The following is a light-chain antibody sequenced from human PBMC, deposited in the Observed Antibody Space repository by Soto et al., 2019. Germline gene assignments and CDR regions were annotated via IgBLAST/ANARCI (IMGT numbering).Light chain of an antibody. CDR3: QSYDSSLSAH. CDR2: GNS. J-gene: IGLJ1*01. V-gene: IGLV1-40*01. CDR1: SSNIGAGFD. Sequence: QAVVAQPPSVSGAPGQRVTISCTGSSSNIGAGFDVHWYQQLPGTAPKLLIYGNSNRPSGVPDRFSCSKSGTSASLAITGLQAEDEADYYCQSYDSSLSAHFGTGTKVTVL.